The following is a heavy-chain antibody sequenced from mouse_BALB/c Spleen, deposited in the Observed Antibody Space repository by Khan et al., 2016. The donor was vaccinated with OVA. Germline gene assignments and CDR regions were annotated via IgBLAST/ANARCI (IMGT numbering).Heavy chain of an antibody. J-gene: IGHJ3*01. V-gene: IGHV5-15*02. CDR2: ISDLAYTI. D-gene: IGHD1-2*01. CDR1: GFTFSDYG. CDR3: ARGGGTAPFAY. Sequence: EVELVESGGGLVQPGGSRKLSCAASGFTFSDYGMAWVRQAPGKGPEWVAFISDLAYTIYYAATGTGRFTISRENAKNTLYLEMSSLRSEDTAIYYCARGGGTAPFAYWGLGTLVTVSA.